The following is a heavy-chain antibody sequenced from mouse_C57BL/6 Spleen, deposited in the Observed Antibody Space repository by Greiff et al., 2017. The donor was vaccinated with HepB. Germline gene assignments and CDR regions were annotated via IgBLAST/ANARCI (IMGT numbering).Heavy chain of an antibody. D-gene: IGHD2-14*01. J-gene: IGHJ3*01. V-gene: IGHV1-72*01. CDR1: GYTFSSYW. Sequence: QVQLQQPGAELVKPGASVKLSCTASGYTFSSYWMHWVRQSPGRGLEWVGRIDPNSGGTKYTDKFKSKDTLTVDKPSIRAYMQLSSLTSEDSAVYYCASWGYAFAYWGQGTLVTVSA. CDR2: IDPNSGGT. CDR3: ASWGYAFAY.